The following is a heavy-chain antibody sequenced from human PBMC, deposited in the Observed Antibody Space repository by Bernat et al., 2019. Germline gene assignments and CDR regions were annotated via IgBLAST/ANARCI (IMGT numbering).Heavy chain of an antibody. CDR1: GGSFSGYY. J-gene: IGHJ6*02. Sequence: QVQLQQWGAGLLKPSETLSLTCAVYGGSFSGYYWSWIRQPPGKGLEWIGEINQSGSTNYNPSLKSRVTISVDTSKNQFSLKLSSVTAADTAVYYCARVTTDYGMDVWGQGTTVTVSS. CDR2: INQSGST. D-gene: IGHD4-11*01. CDR3: ARVTTDYGMDV. V-gene: IGHV4-34*01.